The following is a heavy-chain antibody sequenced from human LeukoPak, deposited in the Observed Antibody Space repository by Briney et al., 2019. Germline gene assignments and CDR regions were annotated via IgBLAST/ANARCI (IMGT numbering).Heavy chain of an antibody. D-gene: IGHD3-10*01. V-gene: IGHV1-46*01. CDR1: GYTFGIYG. CDR2: INPNSGGT. J-gene: IGHJ4*02. Sequence: GASVKVSCKASGYTFGIYGISWVRQAPGQGLEWMGIINPNSGGTTYAQKFQGRVTMTRDTSTRIVYMELSSLRSEDTAVYYCARDYGSGSYYYDYWGQGTLVTVSS. CDR3: ARDYGSGSYYYDY.